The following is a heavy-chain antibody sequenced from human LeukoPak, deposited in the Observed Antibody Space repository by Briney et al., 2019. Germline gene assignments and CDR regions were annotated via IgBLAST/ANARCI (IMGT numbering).Heavy chain of an antibody. CDR3: ARGYRGLGDY. D-gene: IGHD3/OR15-3a*01. J-gene: IGHJ4*02. Sequence: PSETLSLTCAVYGRSFSGYYWSWIRQPPGKGLEWIGEINHSGSTNYNPSLKSRVTISVDTSKNQFSLKLSSVTAADTAVYYCARGYRGLGDYWGQGTLVTVSS. CDR2: INHSGST. V-gene: IGHV4-34*01. CDR1: GRSFSGYY.